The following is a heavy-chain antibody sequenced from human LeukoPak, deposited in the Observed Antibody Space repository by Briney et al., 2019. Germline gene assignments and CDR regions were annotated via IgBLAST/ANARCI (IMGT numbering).Heavy chain of an antibody. CDR3: AREGYCSDGSCTYFDY. J-gene: IGHJ4*02. D-gene: IGHD2-15*01. V-gene: IGHV3-23*01. CDR2: ISGSGDST. Sequence: PGETLRLSCAASGFTFSNYGMSWVRQAPGKGLDWVSTISGSGDSTYYADSVKGRFTISRDNAKNSLYLQMNSLRAEDTAVYYCAREGYCSDGSCTYFDYWGQGTLGTVSS. CDR1: GFTFSNYG.